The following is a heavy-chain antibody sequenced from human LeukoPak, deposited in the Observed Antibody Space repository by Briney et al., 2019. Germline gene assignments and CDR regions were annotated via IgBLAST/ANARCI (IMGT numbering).Heavy chain of an antibody. V-gene: IGHV4-34*01. CDR1: GGSFSGYY. J-gene: IGHJ4*02. Sequence: ETLSLTCAVYGGSFSGYYWSWIRQPPGKGLEWIGEINHSGSTNYNPSLKSRVTISVDTSKNQFSLKLSSVTAADTAVYYCARGRGRPMTTLDYWGQGTLVTVSS. D-gene: IGHD1-1*01. CDR2: INHSGST. CDR3: ARGRGRPMTTLDY.